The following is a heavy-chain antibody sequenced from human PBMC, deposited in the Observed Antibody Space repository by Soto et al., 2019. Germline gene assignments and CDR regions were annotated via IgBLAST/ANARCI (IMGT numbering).Heavy chain of an antibody. D-gene: IGHD2-2*01. CDR1: GGTFSSYA. V-gene: IGHV1-69*01. CDR2: VIPIFGTA. Sequence: QVQLLQSGAEVKKPGSSVKVSCKASGGTFSSYAISWVRQAPGQGLEGMGGVIPIFGTANYAQKFQGRVTITADESTSPAYMELSSLRSEDTAVYYCARRYCSSTSCYHFDYWGQGTLVTVSS. CDR3: ARRYCSSTSCYHFDY. J-gene: IGHJ4*02.